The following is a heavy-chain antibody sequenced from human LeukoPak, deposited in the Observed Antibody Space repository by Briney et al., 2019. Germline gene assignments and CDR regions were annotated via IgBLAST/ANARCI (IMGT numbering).Heavy chain of an antibody. CDR3: ARVVVGATSGGVDS. J-gene: IGHJ4*02. Sequence: ASVKASCKASGYTFTSYDINWVRQAPGQGLEWMGGMNPYSGNTGYAQKFQGRVTMTRNTPISTAYMELSSLRSEDTAVYYCARVVVGATSGGVDSWGQGTLVTVSS. V-gene: IGHV1-8*01. CDR2: MNPYSGNT. CDR1: GYTFTSYD. D-gene: IGHD1-26*01.